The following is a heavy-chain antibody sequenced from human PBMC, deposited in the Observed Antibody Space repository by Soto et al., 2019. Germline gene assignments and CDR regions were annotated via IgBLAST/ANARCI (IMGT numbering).Heavy chain of an antibody. CDR1: GGSISSGGYY. Sequence: PSETLSLTCTVSGGSISSGGYYWSWIRQHPGKGLEWIGYIYYSWSTYYNPSLKSRVTISVDTSKNQFSLKLSSVTAADTAVYYGARDLGEVYYGSGIADYSAQGAMVTVSS. CDR2: IYYSWST. CDR3: ARDLGEVYYGSGIADY. D-gene: IGHD3-10*01. V-gene: IGHV4-31*03. J-gene: IGHJ4*02.